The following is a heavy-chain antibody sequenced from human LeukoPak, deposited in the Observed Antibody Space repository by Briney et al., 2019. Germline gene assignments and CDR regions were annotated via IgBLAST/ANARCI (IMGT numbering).Heavy chain of an antibody. J-gene: IGHJ6*03. V-gene: IGHV1-18*01. Sequence: ASVKVSCKASGYTFTSYGISWVRQAPGQGLEWMGWISAYNGNTNYAQKLQGRVTMTTDTSTSTAYMELRSLRSDDTAVYYCARDQAGCSTSCSRYYYYYMDVWGKGTTVTVSS. CDR2: ISAYNGNT. CDR1: GYTFTSYG. D-gene: IGHD2-2*01. CDR3: ARDQAGCSTSCSRYYYYYMDV.